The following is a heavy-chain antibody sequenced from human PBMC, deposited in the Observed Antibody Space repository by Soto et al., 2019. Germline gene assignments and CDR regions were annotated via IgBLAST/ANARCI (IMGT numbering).Heavy chain of an antibody. J-gene: IGHJ4*02. Sequence: QVQLVQSGAEVKKPGASVKVSCKASGYTFTSYGISWVRQAPGQGLEWMGWINVDNGNTNYAQKLQGRVTTTTDTSTSTAYLDLRSLRSDDTAVYFCARDTSRGEYDYWGQGTLVTVSS. CDR2: INVDNGNT. V-gene: IGHV1-18*01. D-gene: IGHD3-10*01. CDR3: ARDTSRGEYDY. CDR1: GYTFTSYG.